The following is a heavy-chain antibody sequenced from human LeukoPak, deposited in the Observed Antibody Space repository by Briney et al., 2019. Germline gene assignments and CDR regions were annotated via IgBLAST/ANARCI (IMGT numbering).Heavy chain of an antibody. CDR2: IDYSGSV. CDR3: ARRPSGYPLSWCGP. CDR1: RGSIIGFY. D-gene: IGHD3-3*01. J-gene: IGHJ5*02. Sequence: SETLSLTCNFTRGSIIGFYCSWMRQPPAKGLEWIGYIDYSGSVNYNPSLESRVTISVDTSRNQFSLRLSAVTAGDTAVYYGARRPSGYPLSWCGPWGQGTLVTVSS. V-gene: IGHV4-59*08.